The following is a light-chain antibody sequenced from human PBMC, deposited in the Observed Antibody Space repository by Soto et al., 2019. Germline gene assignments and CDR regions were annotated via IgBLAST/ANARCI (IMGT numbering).Light chain of an antibody. Sequence: QSVLTQPPSVSAAPGQTVTISCSGSSSNIGNNYVSWYQQLPGTAPKLLIYDNNKRPSGIPDRFSGSKSGTSATLGITGLQTGDEADYYCGTWDSSLGAYVFGTGTKVTVL. CDR2: DNN. CDR1: SSNIGNNY. J-gene: IGLJ1*01. V-gene: IGLV1-51*01. CDR3: GTWDSSLGAYV.